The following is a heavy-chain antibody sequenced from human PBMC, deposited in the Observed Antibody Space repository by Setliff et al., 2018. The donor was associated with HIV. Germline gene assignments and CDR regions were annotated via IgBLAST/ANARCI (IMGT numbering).Heavy chain of an antibody. D-gene: IGHD2-2*01. V-gene: IGHV4-39*07. Sequence: TLSLTCTVSGGSISSRSYYWSWMRQPPGKGLEWIGEINHSGSTTYTPSLKSGVIISVDTSKNQFSLKLSSVTAADTAVYYCARGRWIRVSAAIMYYYYYYMDVWGRGTTVTVSS. CDR3: ARGRWIRVSAAIMYYYYYYMDV. CDR1: GGSISSRSYY. CDR2: INHSGST. J-gene: IGHJ6*03.